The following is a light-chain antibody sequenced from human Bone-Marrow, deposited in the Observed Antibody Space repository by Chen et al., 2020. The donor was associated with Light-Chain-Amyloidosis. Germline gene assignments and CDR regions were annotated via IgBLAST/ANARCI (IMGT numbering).Light chain of an antibody. CDR3: QVWDRSSDRPV. CDR1: NIGSTS. CDR2: DDS. V-gene: IGLV3-21*02. J-gene: IGLJ3*02. Sequence: SYVLTQPSSVSVAPGQTATIACGGNNIGSTSVHWYQQTPGQAPLLVVYDDSDRPSGLPERLAGANSGNTATLTISRVGAGDEADYYCQVWDRSSDRPVFGGGTKLTVL.